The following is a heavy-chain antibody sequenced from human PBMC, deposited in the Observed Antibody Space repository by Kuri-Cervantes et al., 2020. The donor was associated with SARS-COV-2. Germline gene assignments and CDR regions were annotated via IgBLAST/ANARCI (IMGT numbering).Heavy chain of an antibody. D-gene: IGHD1-26*01. CDR2: IWYDGSNK. V-gene: IGHV3-33*01. Sequence: GESLKISCAASGFTFSSYGMHWVRQAPGKGLEWVAVIWYDGSNKYYADSVKGRFTISRDNSKNTLYLQMNSLRAEDTAVYYCARGGVVGATTYYYYGMDVWSQGTTVTVSS. CDR3: ARGGVVGATTYYYYGMDV. J-gene: IGHJ6*02. CDR1: GFTFSSYG.